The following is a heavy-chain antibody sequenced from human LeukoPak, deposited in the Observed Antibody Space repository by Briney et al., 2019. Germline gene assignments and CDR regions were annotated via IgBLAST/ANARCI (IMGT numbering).Heavy chain of an antibody. CDR1: GGSISSYY. J-gene: IGHJ4*02. D-gene: IGHD6-19*01. V-gene: IGHV4-34*01. CDR3: ARRGEWLDHYYFDY. CDR2: INHSGST. Sequence: SSETLSLTCTVSGGSISSYYWSWIRQPPGKGLEWIGEINHSGSTNYNPSLKSRVTISVDTSKNQFSLKLSSVTAADTAVYYCARRGEWLDHYYFDYWGQGTLVTVSS.